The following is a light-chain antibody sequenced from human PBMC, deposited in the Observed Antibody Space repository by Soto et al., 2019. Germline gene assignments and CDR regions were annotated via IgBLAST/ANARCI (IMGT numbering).Light chain of an antibody. CDR2: AAS. CDR1: QSVRTS. CDR3: QQYNNWPRT. V-gene: IGKV3-11*01. Sequence: EIVLTQSPATLSLSPGERATLSCRASQSVRTSLAWYQQKPGQAPRLLIYAASNRATGIPARFSGSGSGTDFTLTISSLQSEDFAVYYCQQYNNWPRTFGQGTKVDIK. J-gene: IGKJ1*01.